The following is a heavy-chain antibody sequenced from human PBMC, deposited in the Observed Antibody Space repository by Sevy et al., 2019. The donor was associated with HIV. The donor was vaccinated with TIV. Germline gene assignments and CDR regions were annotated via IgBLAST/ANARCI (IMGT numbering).Heavy chain of an antibody. CDR3: ARGASLYSSSIIEYDY. J-gene: IGHJ4*02. CDR2: MNPNSGNT. V-gene: IGHV1-8*01. Sequence: ASVKVSCKASGYTFTFYDINWVRQATGQELEWVGWMNPNSGNTGYAQKFQGRVTMTRNTSISTAYMELSSLRSEDTAVFYCARGASLYSSSIIEYDYWGQGTLVTVSS. CDR1: GYTFTFYD. D-gene: IGHD6-6*01.